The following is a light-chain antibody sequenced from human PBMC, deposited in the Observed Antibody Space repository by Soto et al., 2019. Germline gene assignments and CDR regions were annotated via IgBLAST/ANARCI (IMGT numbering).Light chain of an antibody. Sequence: QSVLTQPPSVSGAPGQRVTISCTGSSSNIGAGYDVHWYQQRPGTAPKLLIYGNSNRPSGVPDRFSGSKSGTSASLAITGLHAEDEADYYCQSYDSSLSGWVFGGGTKLTVL. CDR2: GNS. J-gene: IGLJ3*02. CDR3: QSYDSSLSGWV. V-gene: IGLV1-40*01. CDR1: SSNIGAGYD.